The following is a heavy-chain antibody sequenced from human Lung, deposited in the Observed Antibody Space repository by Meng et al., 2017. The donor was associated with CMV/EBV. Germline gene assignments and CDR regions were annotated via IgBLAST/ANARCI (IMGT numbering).Heavy chain of an antibody. Sequence: GSLRLXXTVSGGSITSSTYYWGWIRQPPGKGLEWLGTTYYRGSTYYNPSLKSRVTISIDTSKIQFSLRLTSVTAADTAVYYCARGVGVYNFWTGSEPNGAYDTWGQGTMVXVSS. J-gene: IGHJ3*02. CDR1: GGSITSSTYY. V-gene: IGHV4-39*07. CDR2: TYYRGST. CDR3: ARGVGVYNFWTGSEPNGAYDT. D-gene: IGHD3/OR15-3a*01.